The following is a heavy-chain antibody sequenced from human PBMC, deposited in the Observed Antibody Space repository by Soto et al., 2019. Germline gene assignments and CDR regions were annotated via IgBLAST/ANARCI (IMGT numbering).Heavy chain of an antibody. CDR2: ISAHNGNT. CDR1: GYGFTTYG. CDR3: ARGRYGDY. V-gene: IGHV1-18*01. D-gene: IGHD1-1*01. J-gene: IGHJ4*02. Sequence: QVHLVQSGAEVKKPGASVKVSCKCSGYGFTTYGITWVRQAPGQGLEWLAWISAHNGNTNYAQKLQGRVTVTTDTSTSTAYMELMSLRSDDTAVYYFARGRYGDYWGQGALVTVSS.